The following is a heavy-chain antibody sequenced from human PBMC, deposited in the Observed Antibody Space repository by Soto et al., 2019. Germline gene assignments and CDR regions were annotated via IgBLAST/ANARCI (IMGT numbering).Heavy chain of an antibody. V-gene: IGHV1-18*01. CDR2: ISAYNGNT. CDR1: GYTFTSYG. Sequence: SVKVSCKASGYTFTSYGISWVRQAPGQGLEWMGWISAYNGNTNYAQKLQGRVTMTTDTSTSTAYMELRSLRSDDTAVYYCARERGYCTNGVCYTSFDYWGQGTLVTVS. J-gene: IGHJ4*02. D-gene: IGHD2-8*01. CDR3: ARERGYCTNGVCYTSFDY.